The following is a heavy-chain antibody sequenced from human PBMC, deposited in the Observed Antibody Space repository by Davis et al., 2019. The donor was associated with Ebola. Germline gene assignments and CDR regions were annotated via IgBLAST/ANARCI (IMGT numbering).Heavy chain of an antibody. D-gene: IGHD1-1*01. J-gene: IGHJ4*02. CDR2: ISGSGSSK. V-gene: IGHV3-11*01. Sequence: GGSLRLSCAASGFTLSDFYMSWIRQSPGKGLEWISHISGSGSSKTYADSVKGRFTISRDNANNSLHLQMNRLTAEDTAVYYCARDSSWNDARDYWGQGILVTVS. CDR3: ARDSSWNDARDY. CDR1: GFTLSDFY.